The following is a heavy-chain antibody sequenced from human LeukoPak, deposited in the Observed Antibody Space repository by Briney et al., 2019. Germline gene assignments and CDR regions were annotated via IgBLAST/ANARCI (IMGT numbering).Heavy chain of an antibody. Sequence: GGSLRLSCAASEFSFGSNYMTWVRQAPGKGLEWVSLIYSGGSTYYSDSVKGRFTISRDNAKDSLYLEMNSLRAEDTAVYYCARGGQTGTGDLWGQGTLVTVSS. CDR1: EFSFGSNY. J-gene: IGHJ5*02. CDR2: IYSGGST. V-gene: IGHV3-66*01. D-gene: IGHD3-10*01. CDR3: ARGGQTGTGDL.